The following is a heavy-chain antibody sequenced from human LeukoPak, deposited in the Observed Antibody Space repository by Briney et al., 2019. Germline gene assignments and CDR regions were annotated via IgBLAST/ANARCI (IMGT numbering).Heavy chain of an antibody. V-gene: IGHV4-4*02. CDR3: ARDRVGIVPAGFDY. CDR2: IYHSGST. J-gene: IGHJ4*02. D-gene: IGHD2-2*01. CDR1: GGSISSSNW. Sequence: PSETLSLTCAVSGGSISSSNWWSWARQPPGKGLEWIGEIYHSGSTNYNPSLKSRVTISVDKSKNQFSLKLSSVTAADTAVYYCARDRVGIVPAGFDYWGQGTLVTVSS.